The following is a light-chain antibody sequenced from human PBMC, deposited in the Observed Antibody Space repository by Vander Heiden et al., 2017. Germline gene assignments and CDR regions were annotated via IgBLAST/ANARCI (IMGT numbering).Light chain of an antibody. CDR2: DDK. Sequence: SYVLTQPPSASVPPGQTAGISCGGNNIATRSLHWYRQKPGQAPVVVYDDKDGPSGIPERFSGSKSGNTATLTISRVEAGDEADYYCQVWGVRSDHPVVFGGWTKLTGL. V-gene: IGLV3-21*02. CDR1: NIATRS. J-gene: IGLJ2*01. CDR3: QVWGVRSDHPVV.